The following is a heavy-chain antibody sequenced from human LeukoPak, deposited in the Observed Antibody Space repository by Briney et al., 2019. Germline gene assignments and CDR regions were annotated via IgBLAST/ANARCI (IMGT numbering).Heavy chain of an antibody. V-gene: IGHV4-39*01. J-gene: IGHJ4*02. Sequence: SETLSLTCTVSGVSISNTSYYWGWIRQPPGKGLEGIGSINYNGSTYYNPSLKSRVTISVDTSKNQFSLKLSSVTAADTAVYYGARAQRCYDSSGYYYVHGVFDYWGQGTLVTVSS. CDR2: INYNGST. CDR1: GVSISNTSYY. CDR3: ARAQRCYDSSGYYYVHGVFDY. D-gene: IGHD3-22*01.